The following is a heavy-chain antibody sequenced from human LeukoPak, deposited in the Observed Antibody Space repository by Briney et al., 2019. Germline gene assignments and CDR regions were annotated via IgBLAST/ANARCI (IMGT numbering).Heavy chain of an antibody. D-gene: IGHD2-21*02. CDR2: IYYSGST. V-gene: IGHV4-39*02. J-gene: IGHJ4*02. CDR3: AREAYCGGDCYSGDY. CDR1: GGSMSSSSYY. Sequence: SETLSLTCTVSGGSMSSSSYYWGWIRQPPGKGLEWIGSIYYSGSTYYNPSLKSRVTISVGTSKNQFSLKLSSVTAADTAVYYCAREAYCGGDCYSGDYWGQGTLVTVSS.